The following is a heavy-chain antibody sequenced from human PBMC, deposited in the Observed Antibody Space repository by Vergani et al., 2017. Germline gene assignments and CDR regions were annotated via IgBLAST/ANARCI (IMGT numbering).Heavy chain of an antibody. D-gene: IGHD1-26*01. V-gene: IGHV5-51*01. Sequence: EVMLVQSGAEVKKPGESLKISCKGSGYSFTSYWIGWVRQMPGKGLEWMGIIYPGDSDTSYSPSFQGQVTISADKSISTAYLQWSSLKASDTAMYYCARPQRGIVGATAVDYWGQGTLVTVSS. J-gene: IGHJ4*02. CDR2: IYPGDSDT. CDR1: GYSFTSYW. CDR3: ARPQRGIVGATAVDY.